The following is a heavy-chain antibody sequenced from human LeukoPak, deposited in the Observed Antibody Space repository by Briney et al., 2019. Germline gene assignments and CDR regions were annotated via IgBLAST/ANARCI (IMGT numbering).Heavy chain of an antibody. V-gene: IGHV3-7*01. J-gene: IGHJ3*02. D-gene: IGHD6-19*01. CDR1: GFTFSSYW. CDR3: ARDLGGKQWLVSETNYAFDI. Sequence: PGGSLRLSCAASGFTFSSYWMSWVRQAPGKGLEWVANIKQDGSEKYYVDSVKGRFTISRDNAKTSLYLQMNSLRAEDTAVYYCARDLGGKQWLVSETNYAFDIWGQGTMVTVSS. CDR2: IKQDGSEK.